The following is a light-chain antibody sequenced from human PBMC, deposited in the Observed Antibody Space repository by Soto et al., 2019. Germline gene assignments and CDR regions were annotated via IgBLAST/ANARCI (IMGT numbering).Light chain of an antibody. CDR1: QGISSY. Sequence: DLQLTQSPSFLSASVGDRVTITCRASQGISSYLAWYQQKPGKAPKLLIYAASTLQSGVPSRFSGSGSGTDFTLTISSLQPEDFATYYCQQLNSYPLTFGPGTKVDIK. CDR2: AAS. J-gene: IGKJ3*01. V-gene: IGKV1-9*01. CDR3: QQLNSYPLT.